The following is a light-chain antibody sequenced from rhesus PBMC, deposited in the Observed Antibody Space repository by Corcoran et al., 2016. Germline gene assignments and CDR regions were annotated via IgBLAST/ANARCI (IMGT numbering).Light chain of an antibody. CDR2: AAT. V-gene: IGKV1-33*01. Sequence: DIQMTQSPSSLSASVGDKVTITCRARQGIRNALACYQQKPGKGPKILIYAATRLQSGVPSSVSGSGSVTEFTLTISSLQPEDFAVYYCHQRTSYPRTFSQGTKVEIK. CDR1: QGIRNA. J-gene: IGKJ1*01. CDR3: HQRTSYPRT.